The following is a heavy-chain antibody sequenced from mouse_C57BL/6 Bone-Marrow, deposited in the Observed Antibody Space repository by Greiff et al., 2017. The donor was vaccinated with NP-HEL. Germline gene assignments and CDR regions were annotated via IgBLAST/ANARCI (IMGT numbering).Heavy chain of an antibody. CDR3: ARSEVDYFDY. V-gene: IGHV1-54*01. D-gene: IGHD1-3*01. J-gene: IGHJ2*01. Sequence: QVQLQQSGAELVRPGTSVKVSCKASGYAFTNYLIEWVKQRPGQGLEWIGVINPGSGGTNYNEKFKGKATLTADKSSSTAYMQLSSLTSEDSAVYFCARSEVDYFDYWDQGTTLTVSS. CDR2: INPGSGGT. CDR1: GYAFTNYL.